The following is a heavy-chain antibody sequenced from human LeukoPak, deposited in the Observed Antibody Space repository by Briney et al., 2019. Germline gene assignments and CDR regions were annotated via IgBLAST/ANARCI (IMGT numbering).Heavy chain of an antibody. CDR3: ARDMVLDAFDI. V-gene: IGHV1-18*01. CDR1: GGTFSSYA. J-gene: IGHJ3*02. Sequence: ASVKVSCKASGGTFSSYAISWVRQAPGQGLEWMGWISAYNGNTNYAQKLQGRVTMTTDTSTSTAYMELRSLRSDDTAVYYCARDMVLDAFDIWGQGTMVTVSS. D-gene: IGHD3-10*01. CDR2: ISAYNGNT.